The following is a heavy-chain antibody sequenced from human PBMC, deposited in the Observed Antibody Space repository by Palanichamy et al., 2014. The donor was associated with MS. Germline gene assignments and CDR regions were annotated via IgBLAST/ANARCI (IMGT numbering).Heavy chain of an antibody. Sequence: APGQGLEWMGWINPNSAGTNYAQKFLGRVTLTTDTSNTTAYMELSRLRSDDTALYYCARDLTTSGYEDAFDIWGQGTVVAVSS. CDR2: INPNSAGT. V-gene: IGHV1-2*02. CDR3: ARDLTTSGYEDAFDI. J-gene: IGHJ3*02. D-gene: IGHD3-22*01.